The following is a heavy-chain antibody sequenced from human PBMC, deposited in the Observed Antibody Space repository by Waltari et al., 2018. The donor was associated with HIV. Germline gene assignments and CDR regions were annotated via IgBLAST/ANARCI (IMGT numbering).Heavy chain of an antibody. Sequence: EVQLLESGGGLVQPGGSLRLSCAASGFTFSSYALSWVRPAPGKGPEWVSAISGSGGSTYYADSVKGRFTISRDNSKNTLYLQMNSLRAEDTAVYYCAKDDPRGRWELLPTRDYFDYWGQGTLVTVSS. CDR3: AKDDPRGRWELLPTRDYFDY. J-gene: IGHJ4*02. CDR1: GFTFSSYA. V-gene: IGHV3-23*01. D-gene: IGHD1-26*01. CDR2: ISGSGGST.